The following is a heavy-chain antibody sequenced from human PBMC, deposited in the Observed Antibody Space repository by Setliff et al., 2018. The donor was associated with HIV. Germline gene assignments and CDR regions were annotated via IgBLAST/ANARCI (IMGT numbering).Heavy chain of an antibody. V-gene: IGHV3-48*03. Sequence: LRLSCTASGLTISNFDMNWVRQAPGKGLEWVSYITSSGSITYYADSVKGRFTVSRDSAKNSLYLQMDSLRVEDTAVYFCARWGSGSYERVFDYWGQGMLVTVSS. D-gene: IGHD1-26*01. J-gene: IGHJ4*02. CDR3: ARWGSGSYERVFDY. CDR2: ITSSGSIT. CDR1: GLTISNFD.